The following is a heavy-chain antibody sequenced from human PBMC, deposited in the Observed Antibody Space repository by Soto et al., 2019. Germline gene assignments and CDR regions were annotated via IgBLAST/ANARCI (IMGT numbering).Heavy chain of an antibody. CDR1: GDSINNFY. CDR3: ARGRSNGAFDS. J-gene: IGHJ4*02. CDR2: IYANGNT. D-gene: IGHD1-26*01. V-gene: IGHV4-4*09. Sequence: QVQLQESGPGLVKPSETLSLICTVSGDSINNFYWSWIRQSPGKGLEWIAYIYANGNTNHNPSLKRRVGICIDTSKSQFSLNLTSVTAADTAVYFCARGRSNGAFDSWGQGALVTVSS.